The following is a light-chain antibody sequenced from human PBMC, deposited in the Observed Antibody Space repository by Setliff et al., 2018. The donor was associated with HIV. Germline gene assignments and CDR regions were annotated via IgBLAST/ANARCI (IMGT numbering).Light chain of an antibody. CDR2: QAS. Sequence: QSALAQPASVSGSPGQSITISCTGSSRDIGSYNYVSWYQHHPGKAPKLMIYQASKRPSGVSNRFSGSKSGNTASLTISGLQAEDEADYYCCSNTGSNTYVFGTGTKVTVL. CDR3: CSNTGSNTYV. J-gene: IGLJ1*01. CDR1: SRDIGSYNY. V-gene: IGLV2-14*01.